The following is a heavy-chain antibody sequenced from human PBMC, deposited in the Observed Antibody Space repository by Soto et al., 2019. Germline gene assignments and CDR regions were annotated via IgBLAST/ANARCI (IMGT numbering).Heavy chain of an antibody. D-gene: IGHD3-16*01. Sequence: QVQLVQSGAEVKKPGSSVKVSCKASGGTFSSYAISWVRQAPGQGLEWMGGIIPIFGTANYAQKFQGRVTITADEXTXIAYMELSSLRSEDTAVYYCARATRLGYYYYYGMDVWGQGTTVTVSS. CDR3: ARATRLGYYYYYGMDV. CDR2: IIPIFGTA. V-gene: IGHV1-69*12. J-gene: IGHJ6*02. CDR1: GGTFSSYA.